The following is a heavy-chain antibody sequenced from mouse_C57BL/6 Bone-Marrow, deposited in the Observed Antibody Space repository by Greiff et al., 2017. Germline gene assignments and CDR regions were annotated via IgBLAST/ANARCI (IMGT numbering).Heavy chain of an antibody. CDR2: IWSGGST. J-gene: IGHJ4*01. CDR3: ARNGGLPPYAMDY. V-gene: IGHV2-2*01. CDR1: GFSLTSYG. Sequence: VQGVESGPGLVQPSQSLSITCTVSGFSLTSYGVHWVRQSPGKGLERLGVIWSGGSTDYNAAFISRLSISKDNSKSQVFFKMNSLQADDTAIYYCARNGGLPPYAMDYWGQGTSVTVSS.